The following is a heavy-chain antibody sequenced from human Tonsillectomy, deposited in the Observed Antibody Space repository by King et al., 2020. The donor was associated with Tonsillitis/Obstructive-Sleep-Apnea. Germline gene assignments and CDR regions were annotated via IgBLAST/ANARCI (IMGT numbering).Heavy chain of an antibody. Sequence: VQLVESGGGLIQPGGSLRLSCAASGVTVSSNYMSWVRQAPGKGLEWGSVIYSGGSTYYADSVKGRFTISRDNSKNTLYLQMNSLRAEDTAVYYCARLLTGYNWFDPWGQGTLVTVSS. V-gene: IGHV3-53*01. CDR1: GVTVSSNY. CDR2: IYSGGST. J-gene: IGHJ5*02. D-gene: IGHD7-27*01. CDR3: ARLLTGYNWFDP.